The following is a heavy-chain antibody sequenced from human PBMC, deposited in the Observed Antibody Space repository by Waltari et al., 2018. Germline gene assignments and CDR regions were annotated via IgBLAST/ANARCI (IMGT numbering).Heavy chain of an antibody. V-gene: IGHV3-48*03. J-gene: IGHJ6*02. Sequence: EVPLVESGGGLVQPGGSLRLSCAAAGFPFSSYEMNWVRQAPGKGLEWVSYISSSGSTIYYADSVKGRFTISRDNAKNSLYLQMNSLRAEDTAVYYCARVSGELLYYYYGMDVWGQGTTVTVSS. CDR3: ARVSGELLYYYYGMDV. CDR2: ISSSGSTI. D-gene: IGHD3-10*01. CDR1: GFPFSSYE.